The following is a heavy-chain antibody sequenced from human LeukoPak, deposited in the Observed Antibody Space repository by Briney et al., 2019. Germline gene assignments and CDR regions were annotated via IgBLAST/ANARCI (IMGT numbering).Heavy chain of an antibody. J-gene: IGHJ4*02. D-gene: IGHD2-15*01. Sequence: SVKVSCKASGGTFSSYAISWVRQAPGQGLEWMGGIIPIFGTANYAQKFQGRVTITADESTSTAYMELSSLRSEDTAVYYCARPRYCSGGSCQYFDYWGQGTLVTVSS. CDR1: GGTFSSYA. CDR2: IIPIFGTA. V-gene: IGHV1-69*13. CDR3: ARPRYCSGGSCQYFDY.